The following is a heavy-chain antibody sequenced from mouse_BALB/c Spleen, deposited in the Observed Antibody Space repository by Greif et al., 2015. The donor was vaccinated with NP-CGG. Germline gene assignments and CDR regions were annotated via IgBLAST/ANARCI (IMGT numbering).Heavy chain of an antibody. CDR2: ISYSGST. D-gene: IGHD1-1*02. V-gene: IGHV3-2*02. J-gene: IGHJ1*01. CDR3: ASYYGYWYFGV. Sequence: EVQLVESGPGLVKPSQSLSLTCTVTGYSITSDYAWNWIRQFPGNKLEWMGYISYSGSTSYNPSLKSRISITRDTSKNQFFLQLNSVTTEDTATYYCASYYGYWYFGVWGAGTTVTVSS. CDR1: GYSITSDYA.